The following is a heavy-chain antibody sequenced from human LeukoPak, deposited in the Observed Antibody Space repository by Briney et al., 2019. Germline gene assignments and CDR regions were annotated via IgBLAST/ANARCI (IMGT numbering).Heavy chain of an antibody. CDR3: AGGATVVTAFGY. Sequence: GGSLRLSCAASGFTVSSNYMNWVRQAPGKGLEWVSVIDSGGYTYYADSVKGRFTISRDNSKNTLYLQMNSLRAEDTAVYYCAGGATVVTAFGYWGQGTLVTVSS. V-gene: IGHV3-53*01. J-gene: IGHJ4*02. CDR2: IDSGGYT. CDR1: GFTVSSNY. D-gene: IGHD4-23*01.